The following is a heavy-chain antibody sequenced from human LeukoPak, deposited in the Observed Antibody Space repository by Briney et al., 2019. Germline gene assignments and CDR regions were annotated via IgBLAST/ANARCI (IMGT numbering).Heavy chain of an antibody. J-gene: IGHJ4*02. D-gene: IGHD3-16*02. CDR3: AKDGDNGYDYVWGSYRFPY. CDR1: GFTFSSYS. Sequence: AGGSLRLSCAASGFTFSSYSMNWVRQAPGKGLERVSYISSSSSTIYYADSVKGRFTISRDNSKNTLYLQMSSLRAEDTAVYYCAKDGDNGYDYVWGSYRFPYWGQGTLVTVSS. V-gene: IGHV3-48*01. CDR2: ISSSSSTI.